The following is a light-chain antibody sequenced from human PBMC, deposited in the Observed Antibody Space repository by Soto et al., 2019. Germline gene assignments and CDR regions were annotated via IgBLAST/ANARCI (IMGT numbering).Light chain of an antibody. Sequence: EIVLTQSPGTLSLSPGERATLSCRASQSVTSSFLAWYQQKPRKAPRLLIYGASSTATGTPDRFSGSGSGTDFTLTISRLEPEDFAMYYCQQYDSSLPFGGGTKVEIK. CDR1: QSVTSSF. J-gene: IGKJ4*01. CDR2: GAS. CDR3: QQYDSSLP. V-gene: IGKV3-20*01.